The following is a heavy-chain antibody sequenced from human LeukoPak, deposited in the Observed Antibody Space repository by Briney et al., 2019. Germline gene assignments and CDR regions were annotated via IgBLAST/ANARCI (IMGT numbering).Heavy chain of an antibody. J-gene: IGHJ6*02. CDR1: GFTFSSYW. Sequence: GSLRLSCAASGFTFSSYWMSWVRQAPGKGLEWVANIKQDGSEKYNVDSVKGRFTISRDNAKNSLYLQMNSLRAEDTAVYYCARGGSPRYYYGMDVWGQGTTVTVSS. CDR3: ARGGSPRYYYGMDV. V-gene: IGHV3-7*01. CDR2: IKQDGSEK. D-gene: IGHD3-16*01.